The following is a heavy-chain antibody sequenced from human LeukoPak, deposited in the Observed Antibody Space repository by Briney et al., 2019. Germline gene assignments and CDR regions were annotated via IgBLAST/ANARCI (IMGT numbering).Heavy chain of an antibody. CDR3: ARDLDYSNYFYYFDY. CDR2: IIPILGIA. J-gene: IGHJ4*02. CDR1: GGTFSSYA. Sequence: SVKVSCKASGGTFSSYAISWVRQAPGQGLEWMGRIIPILGIANYAQKFQGRVTITADKSASTAYMELSSLRSEDTAVYYCARDLDYSNYFYYFDYWGQGTLVTVSS. D-gene: IGHD4-11*01. V-gene: IGHV1-69*04.